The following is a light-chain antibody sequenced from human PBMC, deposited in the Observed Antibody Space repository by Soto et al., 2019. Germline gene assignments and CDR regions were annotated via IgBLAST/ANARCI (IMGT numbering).Light chain of an antibody. CDR1: QSVSSGN. Sequence: EIVLTQSPGTLSLSPGERATLSCRASQSVSSGNLAWYQQKPGQAPRLLIYRASTRATGIPARFSGSGSGTEFTLTISSLQSEDFAVYYCQQYNNWPKMFGQGTKVDIK. CDR2: RAS. J-gene: IGKJ1*01. CDR3: QQYNNWPKM. V-gene: IGKV3-15*01.